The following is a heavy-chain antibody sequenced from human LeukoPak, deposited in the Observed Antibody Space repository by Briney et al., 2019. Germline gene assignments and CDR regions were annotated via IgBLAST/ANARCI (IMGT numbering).Heavy chain of an antibody. CDR1: GVSVTSFY. V-gene: IGHV4-4*07. CDR2: FFSSGHT. D-gene: IGHD3-10*01. CDR3: ARFSGIYGHAS. J-gene: IGHJ5*02. Sequence: SETLSLTCTVSGVSVTSFYWSWIRQPAGKGLEWIGRFFSSGHTNYNPSFKSRATISVDKSENQFSLKLTSVPAADTAVYYCARFSGIYGHASWGQGTLVSVSS.